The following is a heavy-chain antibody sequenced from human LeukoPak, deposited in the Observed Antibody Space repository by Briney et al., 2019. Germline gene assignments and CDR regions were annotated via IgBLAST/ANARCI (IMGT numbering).Heavy chain of an antibody. Sequence: GAPVTVSFTASGGTFSSYAISWVRQAPGQGLEWMGGIIPIFGTANYAQKFQGRVTITADESTSTAYMELSSLRSEDTAVYYCARVPNIISSWYQNRYYFDYWGQGTLVTVSS. J-gene: IGHJ4*02. CDR3: ARVPNIISSWYQNRYYFDY. V-gene: IGHV1-69*13. CDR1: GGTFSSYA. D-gene: IGHD6-13*01. CDR2: IIPIFGTA.